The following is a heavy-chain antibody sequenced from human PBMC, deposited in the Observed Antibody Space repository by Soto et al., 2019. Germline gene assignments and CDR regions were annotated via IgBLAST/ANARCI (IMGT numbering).Heavy chain of an antibody. V-gene: IGHV1-69*12. Sequence: QVQLVQSGAEVKKPGSSVKVSCKASGGTFSSYAISWVRQAPGQGLEWMGGIIPIFGTANYAQKFQGRVTITEDESTSTAYLELSSLISEDTAVYYCADSGYDYYWFDTWGQGTLVTVSS. CDR3: ADSGYDYYWFDT. J-gene: IGHJ5*02. CDR2: IIPIFGTA. D-gene: IGHD5-12*01. CDR1: GGTFSSYA.